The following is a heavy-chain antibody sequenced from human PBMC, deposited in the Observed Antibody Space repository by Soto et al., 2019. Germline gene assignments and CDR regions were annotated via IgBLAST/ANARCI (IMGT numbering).Heavy chain of an antibody. CDR3: AREAYYYYGMDV. J-gene: IGHJ6*02. V-gene: IGHV4-59*01. CDR2: IYYSGST. CDR1: GGSISSYY. Sequence: SETLSLTCTVSGGSISSYYWSWIRQPPGKGLEWIGYIYYSGSTNYNPSLKSRVTISVDTSKNQFSLKLSSVTAADTAVYYCAREAYYYYGMDVWGQGTTVTVSS.